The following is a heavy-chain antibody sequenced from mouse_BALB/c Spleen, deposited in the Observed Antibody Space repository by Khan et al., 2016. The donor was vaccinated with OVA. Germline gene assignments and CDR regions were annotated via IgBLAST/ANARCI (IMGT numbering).Heavy chain of an antibody. CDR1: GYSFTSEYA. CDR3: ARKDYYDYDPFPY. V-gene: IGHV3-2*02. D-gene: IGHD2-4*01. J-gene: IGHJ3*01. Sequence: EVQLQESGPGLVKPSQSLSLTCTVSGYSFTSEYAWNLIRQFPGNILEWMGYMNYSGNTRFNPSLKSRTSITRDTSKNQFFLQLNSVTTEDTATYYCARKDYYDYDPFPYWGQGTLVTVSA. CDR2: MNYSGNT.